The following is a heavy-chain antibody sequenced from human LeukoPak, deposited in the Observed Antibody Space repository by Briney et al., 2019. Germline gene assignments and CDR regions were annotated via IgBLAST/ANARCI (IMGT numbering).Heavy chain of an antibody. V-gene: IGHV5-51*01. CDR1: GYTFTNYW. CDR3: ARHTFVPTSDI. Sequence: GESLKISCKGSGYTFTNYWIGWVRQMPGKGLEWMGIIYPGDSDTRYSPSFQGQVTISADKSISTAYLQWSSLKASDTAMYYCARHTFVPTSDIWGPGTMVTVSS. CDR2: IYPGDSDT. J-gene: IGHJ3*02. D-gene: IGHD6-6*01.